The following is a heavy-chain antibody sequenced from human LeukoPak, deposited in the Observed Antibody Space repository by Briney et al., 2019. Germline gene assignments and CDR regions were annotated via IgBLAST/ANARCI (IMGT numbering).Heavy chain of an antibody. CDR3: AREEWSYYGSFDY. CDR1: GGSFSGYY. J-gene: IGHJ4*02. Sequence: SETLSVTCAVYGGSFSGYYWSWIRQPPGKGLEWIGETNHSGSTNYNPSLKSRVTISVDTSKNQFSLKLSSVTAADTAVYYCAREEWSYYGSFDYWGQGTLVTVSS. V-gene: IGHV4-34*01. CDR2: TNHSGST. D-gene: IGHD1-26*01.